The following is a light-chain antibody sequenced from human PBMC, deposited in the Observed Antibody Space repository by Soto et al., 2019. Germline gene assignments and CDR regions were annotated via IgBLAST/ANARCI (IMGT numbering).Light chain of an antibody. Sequence: QSVLTQPPSVSGAPGQTVTISCTGSSSNIGAGYDVQWYQQLPGTAPKLLIYGSTIRPSGVPDRFSGSKSGTSASLAITGLQAEDEADYYCQSYASSLSGSVFGGGTQLTVL. V-gene: IGLV1-40*01. J-gene: IGLJ7*01. CDR2: GST. CDR1: SSNIGAGYD. CDR3: QSYASSLSGSV.